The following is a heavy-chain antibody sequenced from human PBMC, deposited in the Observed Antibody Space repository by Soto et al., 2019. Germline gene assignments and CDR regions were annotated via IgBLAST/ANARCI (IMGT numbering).Heavy chain of an antibody. J-gene: IGHJ3*02. D-gene: IGHD1-1*01. CDR3: AHPPLFNEGHDAFDI. Sequence: QITLKESGPTLVKPTQTLTLTCTFSGFSFSPSAVGVGWIRQPPGKALEWRALIFWNDDKRYSPSLKSRLTITKDTSKNQVVLTITNMDPVDTATYYCAHPPLFNEGHDAFDIWGQGTMVTVPS. CDR1: GFSFSPSAVG. V-gene: IGHV2-5*01. CDR2: IFWNDDK.